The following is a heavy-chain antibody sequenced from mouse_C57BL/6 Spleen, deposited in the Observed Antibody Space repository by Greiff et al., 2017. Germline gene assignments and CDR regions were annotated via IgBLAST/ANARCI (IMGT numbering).Heavy chain of an antibody. J-gene: IGHJ2*01. Sequence: QVQLQQPGAELVMPGASVKLSCKASGYTFTSYWMHWVKQRPGQGLEWIGEIDPSDSYTNYNQKFKGKSTLTVDKSSSTAYMQLSSLTSEDSAVYYCARVGNYVDYWGQGTTLTVSS. CDR2: IDPSDSYT. V-gene: IGHV1-69*01. D-gene: IGHD1-1*02. CDR1: GYTFTSYW. CDR3: ARVGNYVDY.